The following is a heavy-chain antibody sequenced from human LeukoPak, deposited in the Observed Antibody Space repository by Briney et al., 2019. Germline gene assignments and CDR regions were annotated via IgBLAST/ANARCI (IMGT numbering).Heavy chain of an antibody. CDR1: GGTFSSYA. D-gene: IGHD5-18*01. CDR3: AASVTLKSPGYGY. V-gene: IGHV1-69*13. J-gene: IGHJ4*02. CDR2: IIPIFGTA. Sequence: ASVKVSCKASGGTFSSYAISWVRQAPGQGLEWMGGIIPIFGTANYAQKFQGRVTITADESTSTAYMELSSLRSEDTAVYYCAASVTLKSPGYGYWGQGTLVTVSS.